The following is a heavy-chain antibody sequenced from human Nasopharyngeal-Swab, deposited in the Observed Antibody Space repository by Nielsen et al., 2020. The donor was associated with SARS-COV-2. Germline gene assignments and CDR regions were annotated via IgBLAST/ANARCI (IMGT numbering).Heavy chain of an antibody. CDR2: FDNVDGET. V-gene: IGHV1-24*01. Sequence: ASVKVSCKVSGYSLAEFELSMHWVRQAPGKGLEWMGSFDNVDGETIYAQKFQGRVTMTEDTSTDTAYMELSSLRSDDTAVYYCATPWAGGPWVTYAFDIWGQGTMVTVSS. D-gene: IGHD2-21*02. CDR1: GYSLAEFELS. CDR3: ATPWAGGPWVTYAFDI. J-gene: IGHJ3*02.